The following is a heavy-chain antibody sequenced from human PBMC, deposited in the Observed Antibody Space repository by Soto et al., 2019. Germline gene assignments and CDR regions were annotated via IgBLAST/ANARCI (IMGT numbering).Heavy chain of an antibody. CDR3: AKDDITLSSSWYFGDYYYYGMDV. CDR1: GFTFSSYG. J-gene: IGHJ6*02. D-gene: IGHD6-13*01. V-gene: IGHV3-30*18. Sequence: QVQLVESGGGVVQPGRSLRLSCAASGFTFSSYGMHWVRQAPGKGLEWVAVISYDGSNKYYADSVKGRFTISRDNSKNTLYMQMNSLRAEDTAVYYCAKDDITLSSSWYFGDYYYYGMDVWGQGTTVTVSS. CDR2: ISYDGSNK.